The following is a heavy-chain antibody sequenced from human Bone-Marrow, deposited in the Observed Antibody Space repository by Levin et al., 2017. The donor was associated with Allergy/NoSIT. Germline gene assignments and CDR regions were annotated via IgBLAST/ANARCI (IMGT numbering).Heavy chain of an antibody. D-gene: IGHD6-13*01. CDR2: ILPIYGTR. V-gene: IGHV1-69*13. Sequence: GASVKVSCKASGGTFSSYGISWVRQAPGQGLEWMGGILPIYGTRNYAQKVQGRVTITADDSTSTAYMELTSLRSEDTAVYYCARVRRQLVLLTAFDIWGQGTMVTVSS. CDR3: ARVRRQLVLLTAFDI. CDR1: GGTFSSYG. J-gene: IGHJ3*02.